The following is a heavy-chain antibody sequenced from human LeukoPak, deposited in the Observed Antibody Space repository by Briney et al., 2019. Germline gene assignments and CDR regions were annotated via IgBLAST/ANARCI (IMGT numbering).Heavy chain of an antibody. CDR1: GYILTELS. CDR3: ASKKMVRGVIITGAFDI. CDR2: FDPEDGET. D-gene: IGHD3-10*01. Sequence: ASVKVSCKVSGYILTELSMHWVRRAPGKGLEWMGGFDPEDGETIYAQKFQGRVTMTEDTSTDTAYMELSSLRSEDTAVYYCASKKMVRGVIITGAFDIWGQGTMVTVSS. V-gene: IGHV1-24*01. J-gene: IGHJ3*02.